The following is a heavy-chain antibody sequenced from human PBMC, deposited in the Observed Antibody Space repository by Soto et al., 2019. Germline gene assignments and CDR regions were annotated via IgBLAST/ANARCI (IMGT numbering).Heavy chain of an antibody. D-gene: IGHD3-3*01. J-gene: IGHJ4*02. V-gene: IGHV3-23*01. CDR1: GFTFSNYA. Sequence: EVQLLDSGGGLVQPGGSLRLSCAASGFTFSNYAMTWVRQGPGKGLEWVSGISGSGGRSYYADSVKGRFTITRDNAKNSLYLEMNSLRDEDTAVYYCASHYDMWSGYLSPVDYWGQGTLVTVSS. CDR2: ISGSGGRS. CDR3: ASHYDMWSGYLSPVDY.